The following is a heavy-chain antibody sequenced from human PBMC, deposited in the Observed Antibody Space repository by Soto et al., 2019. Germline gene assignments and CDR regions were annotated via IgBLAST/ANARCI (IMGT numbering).Heavy chain of an antibody. V-gene: IGHV3-33*01. CDR1: GFTFSSYG. CDR3: ARDYLGDYYSYGMDV. CDR2: IWYDGSNK. J-gene: IGHJ6*02. Sequence: QVQLVESGGGVVQPGRSLRLSCAASGFTFSSYGMHWVRQAPGKGLEWVAVIWYDGSNKYYADSVKGRFTISRDNSKNTLYLQMKSLRAEDTAVYYCARDYLGDYYSYGMDVWGQGTTVTVSS.